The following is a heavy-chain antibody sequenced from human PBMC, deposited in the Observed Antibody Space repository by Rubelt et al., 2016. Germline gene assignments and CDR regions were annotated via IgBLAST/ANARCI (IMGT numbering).Heavy chain of an antibody. CDR2: IYYSGST. V-gene: IGHV4-39*07. CDR3: ARDCIVGATCAFDI. J-gene: IGHJ3*02. D-gene: IGHD1-26*01. CDR1: GGSISSNSYY. Sequence: QLQLQESGPGLVKPSETLSLTCTVSGGSISSNSYYWGWIRQPPGKGLEWIGSIYYSGSTYYNPSLKSRVTISVDTSKNQLSRKLSSVTAADTAVYYCARDCIVGATCAFDIWGQGTMVTVSS.